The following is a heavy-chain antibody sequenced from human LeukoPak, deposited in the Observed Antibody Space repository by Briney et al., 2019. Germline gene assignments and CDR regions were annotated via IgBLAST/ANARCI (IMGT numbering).Heavy chain of an antibody. CDR3: ARDRSDWFDP. V-gene: IGHV4-4*02. J-gene: IGHJ5*02. Sequence: SGTLSLTCAVSGGSISSSYWWSWVRQPPGKGLEWIGEIYHSGSTNYNPSLKSRVTISVDTSKNQFSLKLTSVTAADTAVYYCARDRSDWFDPWGQGTLVTVSS. CDR1: GGSISSSYW. CDR2: IYHSGST.